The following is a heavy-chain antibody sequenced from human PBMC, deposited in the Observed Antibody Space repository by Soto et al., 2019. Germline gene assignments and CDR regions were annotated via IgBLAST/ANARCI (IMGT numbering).Heavy chain of an antibody. D-gene: IGHD5-18*01. CDR2: ISYDGSKK. CDR3: ALSGYSYGTLDYY. V-gene: IGHV3-30-3*01. CDR1: GFTFSSYA. J-gene: IGHJ4*02. Sequence: PGGSLRLSCAASGFTFSSYAMHWVRQAPGKGLEWVAVISYDGSKKYYADSVKGRFIISRDNSKNTLYLQMNSLRAEDTAVYYCALSGYSYGTLDYYWGQGTLVTVSS.